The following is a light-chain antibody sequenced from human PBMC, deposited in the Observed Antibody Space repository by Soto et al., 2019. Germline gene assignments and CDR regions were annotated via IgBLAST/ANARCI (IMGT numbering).Light chain of an antibody. CDR3: QVWHASTDHPYV. J-gene: IGLJ1*01. CDR1: DIGSES. CDR2: DDS. V-gene: IGLV3-21*02. Sequence: SYELTQPPSVSVAPGQTARITCGGNDIGSESVHWYQEKPGQAPVLVVYDDSDRPSGIPERFSGSKSGNTATLTISRVEAGYEADYYCQVWHASTDHPYVFGTGTKLTVL.